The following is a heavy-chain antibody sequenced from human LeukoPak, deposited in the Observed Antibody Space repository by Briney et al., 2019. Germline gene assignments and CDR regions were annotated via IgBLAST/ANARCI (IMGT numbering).Heavy chain of an antibody. CDR2: ISSLSGTI. D-gene: IGHD3-16*01. Sequence: PGGSLRLSCAASGFTFSSYAMSWVRQAPGKGLEWVSYISSLSGTIYYADSVKGRFIISRDNAQNSLFLQMNSLRAEDTAVYYCVRDQGGAVSYWGQGTLVTVSS. CDR3: VRDQGGAVSY. V-gene: IGHV3-48*01. CDR1: GFTFSSYA. J-gene: IGHJ4*02.